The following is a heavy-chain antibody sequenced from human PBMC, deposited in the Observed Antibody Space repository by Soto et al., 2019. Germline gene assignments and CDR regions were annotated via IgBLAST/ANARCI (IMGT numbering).Heavy chain of an antibody. CDR3: ARTTMTFYYFDF. CDR2: MNPNSGNT. J-gene: IGHJ4*02. Sequence: ASVKVSCKASGYTFTSYDINWVRQATGQGLEYLGWMNPNSGNTGYVQKFQGRVTMTRDTSTSTVYMELSSLRSEDTAVYYCARTTMTFYYFDFWGQGTLVTVSS. V-gene: IGHV1-8*01. CDR1: GYTFTSYD. D-gene: IGHD4-17*01.